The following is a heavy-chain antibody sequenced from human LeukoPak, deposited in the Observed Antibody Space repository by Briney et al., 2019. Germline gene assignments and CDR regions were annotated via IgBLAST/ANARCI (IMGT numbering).Heavy chain of an antibody. CDR1: GFTFSSYW. D-gene: IGHD6-13*01. CDR2: IKQDGSEK. J-gene: IGHJ6*02. V-gene: IGHV3-7*01. CDR3: AREISSRPYAMDV. Sequence: GGSLRLSCAASGFTFSSYWMSWVRQAPGKGLEWVANIKQDGSEKYYVDSVKGRLTISRDNDKKSLYVQMNSLRAEDTAVYYCAREISSRPYAMDVWGQGTTVTVSS.